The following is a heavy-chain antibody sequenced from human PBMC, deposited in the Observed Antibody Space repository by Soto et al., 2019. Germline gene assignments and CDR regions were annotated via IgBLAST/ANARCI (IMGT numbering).Heavy chain of an antibody. J-gene: IGHJ4*02. CDR3: TTDRERPGEWNYFDY. V-gene: IGHV3-15*01. Sequence: PGGSLRLSCAASGFTFSNAWMSWVRQAPGKGLEWVGRIKSKTDGGTTDYAAPVKGRFTISRDDSKNTLYLQMNSLKTEDTAVYYCTTDRERPGEWNYFDYWGQGTLVTVSS. CDR1: GFTFSNAW. CDR2: IKSKTDGGTT. D-gene: IGHD3-3*01.